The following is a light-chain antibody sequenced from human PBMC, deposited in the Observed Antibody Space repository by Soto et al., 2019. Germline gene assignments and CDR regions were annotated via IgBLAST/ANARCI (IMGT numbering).Light chain of an antibody. CDR1: QSVSSSY. CDR3: QHYRTS. CDR2: GAS. V-gene: IGKV3-20*01. Sequence: EIVLTQSPGTLSLSPGERATLSCRASQSVSSSYLDWYQQKPGQAPRQLISGASSRATGIPDRFSGSGSGTDFTLTSTRLEPEDFAVYYCQHYRTSFGGGTRVEIK. J-gene: IGKJ4*01.